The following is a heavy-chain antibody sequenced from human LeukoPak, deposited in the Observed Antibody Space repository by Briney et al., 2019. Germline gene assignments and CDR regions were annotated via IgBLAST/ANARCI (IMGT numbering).Heavy chain of an antibody. CDR3: ARDRPGYYDSSNGIDY. Sequence: RASVKVSCTASGYTFTSYGISWVRQAPGQGLEWMGWISAYNGNTNYAQKLQGRVTMTTDTSTSTAYMELRSLRSDDTAVYYCARDRPGYYDSSNGIDYWGQGTLVTVSS. CDR1: GYTFTSYG. D-gene: IGHD3-22*01. J-gene: IGHJ4*02. CDR2: ISAYNGNT. V-gene: IGHV1-18*01.